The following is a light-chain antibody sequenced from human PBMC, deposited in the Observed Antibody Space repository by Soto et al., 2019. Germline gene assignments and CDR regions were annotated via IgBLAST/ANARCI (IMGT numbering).Light chain of an antibody. V-gene: IGKV1-13*02. J-gene: IGKJ5*01. CDR2: KAS. Sequence: AIQLTQSPSSVSASVGDRITITCRASQDIHTFLAWYQQKPGKAPQLLIYKASTLQSGVSTRFSGSGSGTDFTLTIGRLQPEDFATYSCLRFYIFPVTFGQGTRLEIK. CDR3: LRFYIFPVT. CDR1: QDIHTF.